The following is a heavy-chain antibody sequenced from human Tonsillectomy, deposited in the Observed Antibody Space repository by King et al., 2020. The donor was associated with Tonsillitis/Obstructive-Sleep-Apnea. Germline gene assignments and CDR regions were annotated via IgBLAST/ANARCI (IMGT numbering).Heavy chain of an antibody. V-gene: IGHV6-1*01. CDR1: GDSVSSNSAA. CDR3: AREGATGGGRPYWYFDL. Sequence: VQLQQSGPGLVKPSQTLSLTCAISGDSVSSNSAAWTWIRQSPSRGLVWRGRRYYRAKWYIDYAISVKSRITINPDTSKNQFSLQLNSVTPEDTAVYYCAREGATGGGRPYWYFDLWGRGTLVTVSS. J-gene: IGHJ2*01. CDR2: RYYRAKWYI. D-gene: IGHD3-16*01.